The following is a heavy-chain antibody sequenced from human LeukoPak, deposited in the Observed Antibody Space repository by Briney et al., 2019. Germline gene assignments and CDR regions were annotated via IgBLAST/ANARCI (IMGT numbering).Heavy chain of an antibody. Sequence: ASVKVSCKASGYTFTSYYMHWVRQAPGQGLEWMGIINPSGGSTSYAQKFQGRVTMTRDTSTSTVYMELSSLRSEDTAVYYCATSIVGFTYDEHFQHWGQGTLVTVSS. D-gene: IGHD1-26*01. V-gene: IGHV1-46*01. CDR2: INPSGGST. J-gene: IGHJ1*01. CDR1: GYTFTSYY. CDR3: ATSIVGFTYDEHFQH.